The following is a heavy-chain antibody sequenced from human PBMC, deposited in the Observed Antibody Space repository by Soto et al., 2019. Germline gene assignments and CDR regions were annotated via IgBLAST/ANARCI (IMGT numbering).Heavy chain of an antibody. J-gene: IGHJ4*02. D-gene: IGHD6-19*01. CDR3: VKGAWLDY. V-gene: IGHV3-23*01. CDR1: GFTFSTFD. Sequence: GGSLRLSCAASGFTFSTFDMSWVRQPPGKGLDWVSVISGRDDSANYADSVKGRFNISKDKSSNTLYLQMNNLRAEDTAVYYCVKGAWLDYWGQGTLVTVSS. CDR2: ISGRDDSA.